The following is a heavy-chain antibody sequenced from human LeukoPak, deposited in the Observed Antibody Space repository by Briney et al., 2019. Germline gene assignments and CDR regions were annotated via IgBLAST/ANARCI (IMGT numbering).Heavy chain of an antibody. J-gene: IGHJ5*02. V-gene: IGHV3-23*01. Sequence: GGSLRLSCAASGITFSSYAMSWVRQAPGKGLEWVSAISGSGGSTYYADSVKGRFTISRDNSKNTLYLQMNSLRAEDTAVYYCAKDMDIVVVPAATWFDPWGQGTLVTVSS. CDR2: ISGSGGST. CDR1: GITFSSYA. D-gene: IGHD2-2*03. CDR3: AKDMDIVVVPAATWFDP.